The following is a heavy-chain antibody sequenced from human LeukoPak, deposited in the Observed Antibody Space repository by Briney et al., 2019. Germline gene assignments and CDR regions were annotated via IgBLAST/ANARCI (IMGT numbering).Heavy chain of an antibody. Sequence: GGSLRLSCAASGFTFSSYAMSWVRQAPGKGLEWVSVIYSGGSTYYADSVKGRFTISRDNSKNTLYLQMNSLRAEDTAVYYCARVFNWNGEFEYWGQGPLVTVPS. CDR2: IYSGGST. CDR3: ARVFNWNGEFEY. J-gene: IGHJ4*02. V-gene: IGHV3-66*01. CDR1: GFTFSSYA. D-gene: IGHD1-20*01.